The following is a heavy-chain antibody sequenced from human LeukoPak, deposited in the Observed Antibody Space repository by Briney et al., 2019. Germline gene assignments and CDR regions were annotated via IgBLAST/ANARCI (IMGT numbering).Heavy chain of an antibody. CDR3: ARATPGWNSQLNAFDI. Sequence: ASVKVSCTASGYTFTSYYMHWVRQAPGQGLEWMGIINPSGGSTSYAQKFQGRVTMTRDTSTSTVYMELSSLRSEDTAVYYCARATPGWNSQLNAFDIWGQGTMVTVSS. CDR2: INPSGGST. D-gene: IGHD1-7*01. CDR1: GYTFTSYY. J-gene: IGHJ3*02. V-gene: IGHV1-46*01.